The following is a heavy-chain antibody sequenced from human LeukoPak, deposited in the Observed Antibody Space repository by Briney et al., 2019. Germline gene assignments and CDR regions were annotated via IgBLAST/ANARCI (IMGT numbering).Heavy chain of an antibody. CDR3: ARDLADIVVVPAAIPQTFDY. V-gene: IGHV3-7*01. CDR2: IKQDGSEK. J-gene: IGHJ4*02. Sequence: GGSLRLSCAASGFTFSSYWMSWVRQAPGKGLEWVANIKQDGSEKYSVDSVKGRFTISRDNAKNSLYLQMNSLRAEDTAVYYCARDLADIVVVPAAIPQTFDYWGQGTLVTVSS. CDR1: GFTFSSYW. D-gene: IGHD2-2*02.